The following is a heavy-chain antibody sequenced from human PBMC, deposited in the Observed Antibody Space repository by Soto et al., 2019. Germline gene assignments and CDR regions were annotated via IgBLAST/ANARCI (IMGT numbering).Heavy chain of an antibody. CDR2: VKSKNDGGTT. CDR1: GFTFSNAW. CDR3: ARTLRYFDWSTSGYYYYYMDV. D-gene: IGHD3-9*01. J-gene: IGHJ6*03. Sequence: GGSLRLSCAASGFTFSNAWINWVRQTPGRGLEWVGRVKSKNDGGTTDFAAPVKGRFAISRDDSKNMVYLEMNSLQTEDTAVYYCARTLRYFDWSTSGYYYYYMDVWGKGTTVTVSS. V-gene: IGHV3-15*07.